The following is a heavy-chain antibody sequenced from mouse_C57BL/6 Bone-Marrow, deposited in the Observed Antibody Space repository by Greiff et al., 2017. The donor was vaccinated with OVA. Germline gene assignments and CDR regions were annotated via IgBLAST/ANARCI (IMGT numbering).Heavy chain of an antibody. CDR2: ISSGSSTI. D-gene: IGHD1-1*01. V-gene: IGHV5-17*01. CDR1: GFTFSDYG. J-gene: IGHJ4*01. Sequence: EVKLMESGGGLVKPGGSLKLSCAASGFTFSDYGMHWVRQAPEKGLEWVAYISSGSSTIYYADTVKGRFTIFRDNAKNTLFLQMTSLRSEDTAMYYCARKGGDGSSPYYAMDYWGQGTSVTVSS. CDR3: ARKGGDGSSPYYAMDY.